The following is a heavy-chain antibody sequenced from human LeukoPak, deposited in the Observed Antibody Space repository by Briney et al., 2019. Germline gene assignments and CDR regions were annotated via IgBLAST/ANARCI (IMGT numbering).Heavy chain of an antibody. D-gene: IGHD2-2*01. CDR1: GYSFTSYW. CDR2: IYPGDSDT. Sequence: HGESLKISCKGSGYSFTSYWIGWVRQMPGKGLEWMGIIYPGDSDTRYSPSFQGQVTISADKSISTAYLQWSSLKASDTAMYYCARHPTPSPQVPAASNWFDPWGQGTLVTVSS. CDR3: ARHPTPSPQVPAASNWFDP. V-gene: IGHV5-51*01. J-gene: IGHJ5*02.